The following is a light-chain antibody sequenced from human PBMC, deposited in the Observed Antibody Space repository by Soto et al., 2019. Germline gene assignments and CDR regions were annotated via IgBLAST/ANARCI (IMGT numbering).Light chain of an antibody. J-gene: IGKJ1*01. V-gene: IGKV3-20*01. CDR3: QQYGSSPRT. Sequence: VLTKSTGTLSLSPGERSTLSGRSSQTVSSSLAWYQQKPGQAPRLLIFGASTRAAGFPDRFSGSGSGTDFTLTISRLDPEDFAVYYCQQYGSSPRTFGQGTKVDIK. CDR2: GAS. CDR1: QTVSSS.